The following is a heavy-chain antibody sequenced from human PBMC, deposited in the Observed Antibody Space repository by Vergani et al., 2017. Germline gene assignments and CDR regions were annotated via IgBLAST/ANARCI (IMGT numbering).Heavy chain of an antibody. CDR3: AREDHCSSTSCYSAVDI. CDR1: GGTFSSYA. Sequence: QVQLVQSGAEVKKPGSSVKVSCKASGGTFSSYAISWVRQAPGQGLEWMGGIIPIFGTANYAQKFQGRVTITADESTSTAYMELSSLRSEDTAVYYCAREDHCSSTSCYSAVDIWGQGTMVTVSS. D-gene: IGHD2-2*02. V-gene: IGHV1-69*01. J-gene: IGHJ3*02. CDR2: IIPIFGTA.